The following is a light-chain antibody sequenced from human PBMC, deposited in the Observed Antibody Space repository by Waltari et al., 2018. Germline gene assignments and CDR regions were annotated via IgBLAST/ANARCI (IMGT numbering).Light chain of an antibody. CDR2: AAS. CDR1: QSISSD. Sequence: DIQMTQSPSSLSASVGDRVTITCRASQSISSDLNWYQQKPGKAPKPLIYAASSLQSGVPSRFSGCGSGTDFTLTISSLQPEDFATYYCQQSYSTPFTFGPGTKVDIK. CDR3: QQSYSTPFT. V-gene: IGKV1-39*01. J-gene: IGKJ3*01.